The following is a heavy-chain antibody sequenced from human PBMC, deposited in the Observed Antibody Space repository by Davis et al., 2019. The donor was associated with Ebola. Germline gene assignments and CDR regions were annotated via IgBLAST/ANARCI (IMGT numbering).Heavy chain of an antibody. Sequence: ASAKVSCKASGYTFTSYAMHWVRQAPGQRLEWMGWINAGNGNTKYSQKFQGRVTITRDTSASTAYMELSSLRSEDTAVYYCARGPNCSSTSCYTGSLNYWGQGTLVTVSS. V-gene: IGHV1-3*01. CDR2: INAGNGNT. D-gene: IGHD2-2*02. CDR1: GYTFTSYA. CDR3: ARGPNCSSTSCYTGSLNY. J-gene: IGHJ4*02.